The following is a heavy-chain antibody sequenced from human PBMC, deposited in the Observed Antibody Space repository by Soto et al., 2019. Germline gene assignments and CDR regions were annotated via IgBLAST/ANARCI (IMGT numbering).Heavy chain of an antibody. CDR1: GGSISSSSYY. D-gene: IGHD3-16*01. Sequence: SETLSLTCTVSGGSISSSSYYWGWIRQPPGKGLEWIGSIYYSGSTYYNPSLKSRVTISVDTSKNQFYLKLSTVTAAETAVYYXACLYMGKDVXGKGTTVTVSS. J-gene: IGHJ6*04. CDR2: IYYSGST. V-gene: IGHV4-39*01. CDR3: ACLYMGKDV.